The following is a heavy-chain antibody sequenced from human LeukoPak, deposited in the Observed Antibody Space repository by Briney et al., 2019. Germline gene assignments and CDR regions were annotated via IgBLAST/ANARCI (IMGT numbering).Heavy chain of an antibody. CDR2: INRSGST. CDR3: ARGPGAVAGPGGFGGSGQNFDY. V-gene: IGHV4-34*01. Sequence: SETLSLTCAVYGGSFSGYYWSWIRQPPGKGLEWIGEINRSGSTNYNPSLKSRVTISVDTSKNQFSLKLSSVTAADTAVSYCARGPGAVAGPGGFGGSGQNFDYWGQGTLVTVSS. CDR1: GGSFSGYY. D-gene: IGHD6-19*01. J-gene: IGHJ4*02.